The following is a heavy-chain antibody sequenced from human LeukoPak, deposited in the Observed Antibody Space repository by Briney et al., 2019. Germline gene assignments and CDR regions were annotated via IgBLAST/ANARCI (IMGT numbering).Heavy chain of an antibody. D-gene: IGHD7-27*01. V-gene: IGHV4-39*01. CDR2: IYYSGST. J-gene: IGHJ3*02. CDR3: ARGPWGSVAFDI. Sequence: PSETLSLTCTVSGGSISSSSYYWGWIRQPPGKGLEWIGSIYYSGSTYYNPSLKSRVTISVDTSKNQFSLKLSSVTAADTAVYYCARGPWGSVAFDIWGQGTMVTVSS. CDR1: GGSISSSSYY.